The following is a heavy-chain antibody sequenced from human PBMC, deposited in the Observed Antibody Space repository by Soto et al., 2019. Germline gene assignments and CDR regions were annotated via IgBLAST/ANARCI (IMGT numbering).Heavy chain of an antibody. V-gene: IGHV3-30*18. J-gene: IGHJ4*02. CDR1: GFTFSSYG. CDR3: AKETYSGPLDY. CDR2: ISYDGSNK. D-gene: IGHD2-15*01. Sequence: QVQLVESGGGVVQPGRSLRLSCAASGFTFSSYGMHWVRQAPGKGLEWVAVISYDGSNKYYADSVEGRFTISRDNSKNRLNLQMNSLGAEDTAVYYRAKETYSGPLDYWGQGTLVTVSS.